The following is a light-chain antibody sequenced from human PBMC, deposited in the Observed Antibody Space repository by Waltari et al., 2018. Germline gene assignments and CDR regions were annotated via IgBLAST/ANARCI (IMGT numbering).Light chain of an antibody. CDR2: DAS. Sequence: DIQMTQSPPSLSASVGDRVTITCQASQDISNDLNWYQQKPGKAPKLLIYDASNLETGAPSRFSGSGSGTDFTFTISSLQPEDIATYYCQQYDNLPPYTFGQGTKLEIK. V-gene: IGKV1-33*01. J-gene: IGKJ2*01. CDR3: QQYDNLPPYT. CDR1: QDISND.